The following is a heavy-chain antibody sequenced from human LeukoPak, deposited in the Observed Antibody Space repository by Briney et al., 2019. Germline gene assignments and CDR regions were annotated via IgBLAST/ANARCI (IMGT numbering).Heavy chain of an antibody. CDR2: IIPIFGTA. CDR3: ERVHDFWSGYSDY. V-gene: IGHV1-69*05. CDR1: GGTFSSYA. D-gene: IGHD3-3*01. J-gene: IGHJ4*02. Sequence: ASVKVSCKASGGTFSSYAISWVRQAPGQGLEWMGRIIPIFGTANYAQKFQGRVTITTDESTSTAYMELSSLRSEDTGVYYCERVHDFWSGYSDYWGQGTLVTVSS.